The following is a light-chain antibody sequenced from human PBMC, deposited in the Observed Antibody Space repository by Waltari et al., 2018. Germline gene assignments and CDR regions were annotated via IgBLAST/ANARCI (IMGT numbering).Light chain of an antibody. CDR1: QNINSF. Sequence: DIQMTQSPSSLSASVGDRFHITCRASQNINSFLNWYQQKPGRAPKLLIYAASSLHSGVPSRFSGSGSGTDYTLTISSLQPEDFATYYCQQSYSTWTSGQGTKVEIK. V-gene: IGKV1-39*01. CDR2: AAS. CDR3: QQSYSTWT. J-gene: IGKJ1*01.